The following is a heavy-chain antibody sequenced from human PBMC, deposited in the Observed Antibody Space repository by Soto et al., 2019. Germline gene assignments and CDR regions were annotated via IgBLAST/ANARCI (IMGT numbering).Heavy chain of an antibody. CDR3: AKNYYFDS. Sequence: SLRLSCATSGFTFSTYAMTWARQGPGKGLEWVSSINTDGSTYYTDSVKGRFTISRDISKNTLYLQMNNLRAEDTAIYYCAKNYYFDSWGQGTLVTVSS. CDR2: INTDGST. CDR1: GFTFSTYA. J-gene: IGHJ4*02. V-gene: IGHV3-23*01.